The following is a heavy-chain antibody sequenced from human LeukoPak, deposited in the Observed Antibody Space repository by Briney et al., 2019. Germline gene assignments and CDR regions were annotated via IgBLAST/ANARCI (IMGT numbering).Heavy chain of an antibody. J-gene: IGHJ5*02. V-gene: IGHV5-51*01. Sequence: GESLKISCKGSGYRFTSYWIGWVRQMPGKGLEWMGIIYPGDSETIYSPSFQGQVTMSADKSTSTAYLQWSSLKASDTAMYYCARRSTARLNWFDPWGQGTLVTVSS. CDR1: GYRFTSYW. D-gene: IGHD6-6*01. CDR2: IYPGDSET. CDR3: ARRSTARLNWFDP.